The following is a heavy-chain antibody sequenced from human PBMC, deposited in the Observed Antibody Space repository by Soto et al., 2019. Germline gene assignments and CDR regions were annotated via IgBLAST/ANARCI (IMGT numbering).Heavy chain of an antibody. Sequence: QVQLQESGPGLVKPSETLSLTCTVSGGSISSYYWSWIRQPPGKGLEWIGYIYYSGSTNYNPSLKRRVTISVDTSKNQFSLKLSSVTAADTAVYYCASSVMYSSSWYFAPFDYWGQGTLVTVSS. J-gene: IGHJ4*02. D-gene: IGHD6-13*01. CDR3: ASSVMYSSSWYFAPFDY. CDR1: GGSISSYY. V-gene: IGHV4-59*08. CDR2: IYYSGST.